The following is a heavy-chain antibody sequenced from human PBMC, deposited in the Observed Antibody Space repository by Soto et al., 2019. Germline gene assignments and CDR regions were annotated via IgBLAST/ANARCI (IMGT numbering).Heavy chain of an antibody. CDR1: GFTISGCS. CDR2: ITIRTGNI. V-gene: IGHV3-48*02. CDR3: VRDRDLYRDMVHADL. Sequence: GGSLRLSCEDSGFTISGCSINWVRQAPGKGLEWLAYITIRTGNILYADSVRGRFTISADNAENSVFLQMNSLRDEDTAVYFCVRDRDLYRDMVHADLWGQGTLVTVSS. J-gene: IGHJ4*01. D-gene: IGHD1-26*01.